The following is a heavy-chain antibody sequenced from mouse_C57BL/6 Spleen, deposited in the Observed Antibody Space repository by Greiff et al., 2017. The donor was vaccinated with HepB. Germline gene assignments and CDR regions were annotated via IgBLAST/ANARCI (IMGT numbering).Heavy chain of an antibody. CDR2: IDPENGDT. J-gene: IGHJ3*01. Sequence: EVQVVESGAELVRPGASVKLSCTASGFNIKDDYMHWVKQRPEQGLEWIGWIDPENGDTEYASKFQGKATITADTSSNTAYLQLSSLTSEDTAVYYCTTPFFAYWGQGTLVTVSA. CDR1: GFNIKDDY. CDR3: TTPFFAY. V-gene: IGHV14-4*01.